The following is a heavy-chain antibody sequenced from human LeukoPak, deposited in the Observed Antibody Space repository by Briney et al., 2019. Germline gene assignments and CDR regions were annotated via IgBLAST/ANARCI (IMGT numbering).Heavy chain of an antibody. V-gene: IGHV4-39*07. Sequence: PSETLSLTCTVSGGSISSSTSGWGWYWGWIRQPPGKGLEWIGSIYYSGSTYYNPSLKGRVTISVDTSKNQFSLKLSSVTAADTAVYYCARGSLGSTGAFDIWGQGTMVTVSS. CDR3: ARGSLGSTGAFDI. CDR2: IYYSGST. J-gene: IGHJ3*02. D-gene: IGHD3-10*01. CDR1: GGSISSSTSGWGWY.